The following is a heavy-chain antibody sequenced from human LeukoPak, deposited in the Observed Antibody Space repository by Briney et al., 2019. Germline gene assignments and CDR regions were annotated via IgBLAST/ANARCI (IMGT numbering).Heavy chain of an antibody. CDR3: ARDTAGATDY. CDR2: IYYSGST. Sequence: SETLSLTCTVSGGSISSYYWSWIRQPPGEGLEWIGYIYYSGSTNYNPSLKSRVTISVDTSKNQFSLKLSSVTAADTAVYYCARDTAGATDYWGQGTLVTVSS. J-gene: IGHJ4*02. D-gene: IGHD1-26*01. CDR1: GGSISSYY. V-gene: IGHV4-59*01.